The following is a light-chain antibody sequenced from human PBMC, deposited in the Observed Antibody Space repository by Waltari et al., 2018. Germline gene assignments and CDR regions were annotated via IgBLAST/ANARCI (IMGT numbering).Light chain of an antibody. CDR1: QSISNW. CDR3: QQYNSYSLLT. CDR2: KAS. Sequence: DIQMTQSPSTLSASVGERFTITCRASQSISNWLAWYQQKPGKAPKLLIYKASTLESGVPSRFSGSGSGTEFTLTISSLQPDDFATYYCQQYNSYSLLTFGGGTKVEIK. V-gene: IGKV1-5*03. J-gene: IGKJ4*01.